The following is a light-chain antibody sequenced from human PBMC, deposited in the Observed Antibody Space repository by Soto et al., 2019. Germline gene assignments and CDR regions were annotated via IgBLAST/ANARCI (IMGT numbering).Light chain of an antibody. V-gene: IGLV1-44*01. J-gene: IGLJ1*01. CDR1: GSNIGSNS. Sequence: QSVLTQTPSASGTPGQRVTISCSGSGSNIGSNSVNWYQQFPGTAPKLLIYNNNQRPSGVPDRISGSKSGTSASLAISGLQSEDEADYDCASWDDSLNGYVFGAGTKLTVL. CDR2: NNN. CDR3: ASWDDSLNGYV.